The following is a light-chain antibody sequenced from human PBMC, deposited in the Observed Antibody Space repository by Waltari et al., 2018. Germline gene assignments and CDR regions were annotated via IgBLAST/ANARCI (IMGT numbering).Light chain of an antibody. CDR3: QALGSNRWV. V-gene: IGLV3-1*01. CDR2: QAI. J-gene: IGLJ3*02. Sequence: WFQQKPGLSPLLVVYQAINRPSGFPERFSGSKSGNTATLTISGTQAMDDADYYCQALGSNRWVFGRGTKLTVL.